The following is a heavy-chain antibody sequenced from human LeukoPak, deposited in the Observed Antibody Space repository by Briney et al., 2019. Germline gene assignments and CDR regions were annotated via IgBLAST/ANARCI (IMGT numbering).Heavy chain of an antibody. V-gene: IGHV3-7*04. CDR1: GFIFSDYW. D-gene: IGHD6-19*01. CDR2: TKVDGIEK. J-gene: IGHJ4*02. Sequence: GGSLRLSCVASGFIFSDYWMSWVRQAPGKGPEWVANTKVDGIEKYYADSVKGRFTISRDSAKNSLYLQMNSLRAEDTAVYYCARDSAGSGWVYWGQGTLVTVSS. CDR3: ARDSAGSGWVY.